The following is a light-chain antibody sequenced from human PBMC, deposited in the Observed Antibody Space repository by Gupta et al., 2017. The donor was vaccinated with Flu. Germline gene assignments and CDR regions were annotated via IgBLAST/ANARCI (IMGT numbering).Light chain of an antibody. Sequence: TVTISCTRSSGSIASNYVQWYHQRPGISPTLVIYEEFQRASGVPDRFSGSIDTSSTSASLTISGLTTEDEADYYCQSYDTSTVIFGGGTKLTVL. CDR1: SGSIASNY. CDR2: EEF. V-gene: IGLV6-57*01. CDR3: QSYDTSTVI. J-gene: IGLJ2*01.